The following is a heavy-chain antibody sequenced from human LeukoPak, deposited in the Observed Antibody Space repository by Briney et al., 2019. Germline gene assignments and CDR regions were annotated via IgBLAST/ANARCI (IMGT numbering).Heavy chain of an antibody. CDR3: AKDQDGYSYGFIDY. CDR1: GFTFSDYN. Sequence: PGGSLRLSCAASGFTFSDYNMRWIRQAPGKGLEWVSSISRSGSTKYYADSVKGRFTISRDNAKNSLFLQMNSLRAEDTAVYYCAKDQDGYSYGFIDYWGQGTLVTVSS. J-gene: IGHJ4*02. V-gene: IGHV3-11*01. CDR2: ISRSGSTK. D-gene: IGHD5-18*01.